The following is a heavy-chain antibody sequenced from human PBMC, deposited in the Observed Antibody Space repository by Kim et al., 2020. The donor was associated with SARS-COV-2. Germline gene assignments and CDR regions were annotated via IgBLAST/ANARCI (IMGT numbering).Heavy chain of an antibody. D-gene: IGHD3-22*01. CDR3: ARGRYDSSGYCLDY. Sequence: YKPPLKSRVTMSVDTSKNQFSLRLNSVTAADTAVYFCARGRYDSSGYCLDYWGRGTLVTVSS. J-gene: IGHJ4*02. V-gene: IGHV4-4*07.